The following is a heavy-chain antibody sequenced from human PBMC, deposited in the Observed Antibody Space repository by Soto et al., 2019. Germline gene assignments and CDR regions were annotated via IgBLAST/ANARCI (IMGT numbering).Heavy chain of an antibody. D-gene: IGHD6-13*01. V-gene: IGHV1-2*02. CDR3: AHKPGIAAAAREGVDYYYYGMDV. J-gene: IGHJ6*02. Sequence: PSVKVSCKPSGYTFTGYYMHWVRQAPGQGLEWMGWINPNSGDTKYAQKFQGRVTMTRDTSISTAYMELSRLRSDDTAVYYCAHKPGIAAAAREGVDYYYYGMDVWGQGTTVTVSS. CDR1: GYTFTGYY. CDR2: INPNSGDT.